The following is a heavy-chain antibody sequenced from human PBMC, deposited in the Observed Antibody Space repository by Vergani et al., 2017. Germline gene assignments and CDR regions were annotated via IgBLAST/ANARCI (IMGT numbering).Heavy chain of an antibody. V-gene: IGHV5-51*03. D-gene: IGHD3-3*01. J-gene: IGHJ5*02. CDR3: AKTHDXSSLYSSYNWFDP. Sequence: EVQLVQSGAEVKKPGESLKISCQVSGYSITNYWIAWVRQRPGKGLEWMGIIYAGDSDVRYSPSFQGLVTMSVDKSLSTAYLQWSSLKASDTATYYCAKTHDXSSLYSSYNWFDPWGQGTQVTVSS. CDR1: GYSITNYW. CDR2: IYAGDSDV.